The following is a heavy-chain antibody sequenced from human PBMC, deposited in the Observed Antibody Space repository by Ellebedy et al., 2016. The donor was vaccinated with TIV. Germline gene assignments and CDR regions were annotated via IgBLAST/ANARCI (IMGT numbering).Heavy chain of an antibody. CDR1: GYTLSELS. CDR3: ATDLAGERPRYWFDP. D-gene: IGHD5-24*01. J-gene: IGHJ5*02. CDR2: FDPEDGET. V-gene: IGHV1-24*01. Sequence: ASVKVSCXVSGYTLSELSMHWVRQAPGKGLEWMGGFDPEDGETIYAQKLQGRVTMTEDTSTDTAYMELSSLRSEDTAVYYCATDLAGERPRYWFDPWGQGTLVTVSS.